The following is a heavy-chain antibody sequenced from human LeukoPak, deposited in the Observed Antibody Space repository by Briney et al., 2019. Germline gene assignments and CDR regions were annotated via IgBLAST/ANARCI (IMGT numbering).Heavy chain of an antibody. J-gene: IGHJ4*02. CDR3: ARGGGPNDY. CDR2: ISSSSTI. D-gene: IGHD3-10*01. V-gene: IGHV3-48*04. CDR1: GFTLSSYS. Sequence: GGSLILSCAASGFTLSSYSMNWVRQAPGKGLEWVSYISSSSTIYYADSVKGRFTISRDNAKNSLYLQMNSLRAEDTAVYYCARGGGPNDYWGQGTLVTVSS.